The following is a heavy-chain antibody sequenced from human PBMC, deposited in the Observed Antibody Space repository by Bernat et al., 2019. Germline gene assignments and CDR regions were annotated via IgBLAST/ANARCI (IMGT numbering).Heavy chain of an antibody. CDR2: ISSSSSYI. CDR1: GFTFSSYS. J-gene: IGHJ6*03. D-gene: IGHD2-2*01. Sequence: EVQLVESGGGLVKPGGSLRLSCAASGFTFSSYSMNWVRQAPGKGLEWVSYISSSSSYIYYADSVKGRFTISRDNAKNSLYLQMNSLRAEDTAVYYCARADCSSTSCYRNYYYYMDVWGKGTTVTVSS. V-gene: IGHV3-21*05. CDR3: ARADCSSTSCYRNYYYYMDV.